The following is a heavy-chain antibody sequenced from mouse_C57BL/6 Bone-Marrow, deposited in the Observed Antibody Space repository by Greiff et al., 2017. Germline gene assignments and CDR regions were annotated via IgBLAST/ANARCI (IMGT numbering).Heavy chain of an antibody. Sequence: QVQLQQSGAELVKPGASVKISCKASGYAFSSYWMNWVKQRPGKGLEWIGQIYPGDGDTNYNGKFKGKATLTADKSSSTAYMQLSSLTSEDSAVYFCARIRLYYYAMDYWGQGTAVTVSS. V-gene: IGHV1-80*01. J-gene: IGHJ4*01. CDR1: GYAFSSYW. CDR3: ARIRLYYYAMDY. CDR2: IYPGDGDT.